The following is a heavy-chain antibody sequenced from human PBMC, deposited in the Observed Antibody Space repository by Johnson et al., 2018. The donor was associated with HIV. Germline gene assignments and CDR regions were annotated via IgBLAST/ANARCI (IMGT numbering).Heavy chain of an antibody. V-gene: IGHV3-30*03. CDR3: ARVRVGAFNI. J-gene: IGHJ3*02. D-gene: IGHD1-26*01. CDR2: ISYAGSNK. CDR1: GFTFSSYG. Sequence: QVQLVESGGDLIQPGGSLRLSCAVSGFTFSSYGMHWVRQAPGTGLAWVAVISYAGSNKYYADSVKGRFTISRDHSKNTLHLQMSSLRPEDTAVYYCARVRVGAFNIWGQGTMVTVSS.